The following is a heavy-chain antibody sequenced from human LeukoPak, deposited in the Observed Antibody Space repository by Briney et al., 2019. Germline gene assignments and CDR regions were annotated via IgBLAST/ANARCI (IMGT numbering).Heavy chain of an antibody. D-gene: IGHD3-9*01. CDR2: FDPEDGET. Sequence: GASVKVSCKVSGYTLTELSMHWVRQAPGKGLEWMGGFDPEDGETIYAQKFQGRVTITRDTSASTAYMELSSLRSEDTAVYYCAGQRAVYDILTGSSGRGKYTTKVGDYYGMDVWGQGTTVTVSS. CDR1: GYTLTELS. J-gene: IGHJ6*02. CDR3: AGQRAVYDILTGSSGRGKYTTKVGDYYGMDV. V-gene: IGHV1-24*01.